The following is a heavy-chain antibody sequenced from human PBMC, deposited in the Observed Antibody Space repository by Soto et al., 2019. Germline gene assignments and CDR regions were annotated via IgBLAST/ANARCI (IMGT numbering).Heavy chain of an antibody. CDR1: GFTFSSYS. CDR2: ISSGSSTI. D-gene: IGHD2-2*01. Sequence: GGSLRLSCAASGFTFSSYSMNWVRQAPGKGLEWVSYISSGSSTIYYADSVKGRLTISRDNAKNSLYLQMDSLRAEDTAVYYATRSAYMDVWGTGTTVTVSS. CDR3: TRSAYMDV. V-gene: IGHV3-48*01. J-gene: IGHJ6*03.